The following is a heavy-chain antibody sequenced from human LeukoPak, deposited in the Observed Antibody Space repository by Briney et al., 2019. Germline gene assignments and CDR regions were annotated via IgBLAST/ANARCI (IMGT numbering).Heavy chain of an antibody. CDR3: AHSPEPRFLPGY. Sequence: SGPTLIKPTQTLTLTCTFSGFSLSTSGVGVGWIRQPPGKALEWLALIFWNDYMRYSPSLKTRLTITKDTTKNHVFLTMTNMDPVDTATYYCAHSPEPRFLPGYWGQGTLVTVSS. CDR2: IFWNDYM. J-gene: IGHJ4*02. V-gene: IGHV2-5*01. D-gene: IGHD3-3*01. CDR1: GFSLSTSGVG.